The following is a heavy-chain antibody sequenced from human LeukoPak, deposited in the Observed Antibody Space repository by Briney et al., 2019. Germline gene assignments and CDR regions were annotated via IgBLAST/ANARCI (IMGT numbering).Heavy chain of an antibody. J-gene: IGHJ3*02. Sequence: GGSLRLSCAASGFTSSAYWMHWVRQVRGKGVVWVSRINRDVSTTNYADSVKGRFTISRDNAKNTIYLQMNSLRAEDTAVYYCARYGRYRAFDIWGPGTVVTVSS. V-gene: IGHV3-74*01. CDR2: INRDVSTT. CDR3: ARYGRYRAFDI. D-gene: IGHD1-26*01. CDR1: GFTSSAYW.